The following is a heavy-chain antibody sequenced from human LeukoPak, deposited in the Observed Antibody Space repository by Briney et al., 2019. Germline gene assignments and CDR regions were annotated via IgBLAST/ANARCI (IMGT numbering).Heavy chain of an antibody. CDR1: GFTFDDYA. CDR2: INSDGSST. CDR3: ARDLSGGTSWFDP. Sequence: GGSLRLSCAASGFTFDDYAMHWVRQAPGKGLVWVSRINSDGSSTSYADSVKGRFTISRDNAKNTLYLQMNSLRAGDTAVYYCARDLSGGTSWFDPWGQGTLVTVSS. D-gene: IGHD1-1*01. J-gene: IGHJ5*02. V-gene: IGHV3-74*01.